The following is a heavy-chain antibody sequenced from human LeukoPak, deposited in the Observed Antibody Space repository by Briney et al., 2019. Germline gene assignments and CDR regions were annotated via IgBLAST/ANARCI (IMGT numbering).Heavy chain of an antibody. Sequence: SETLSLTCTVSGGSITSYYWSWIRQPPGKGLEWIGHVSDGGRTNYSPSLRSRVSISVDTSKNQFSLKLNSVTAADTAVYYCATADSSGGDWYFDLWGRGTLVTVSS. CDR2: VSDGGRT. V-gene: IGHV4-59*01. CDR3: ATADSSGGDWYFDL. J-gene: IGHJ2*01. D-gene: IGHD3-22*01. CDR1: GGSITSYY.